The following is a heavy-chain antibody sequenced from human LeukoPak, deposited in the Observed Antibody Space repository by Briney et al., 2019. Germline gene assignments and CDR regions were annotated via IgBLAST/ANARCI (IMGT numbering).Heavy chain of an antibody. D-gene: IGHD5-24*01. CDR1: GYTFTGYY. CDR2: INPNSGGT. CDR3: AREMARAKNWFDP. V-gene: IGHV1-2*02. J-gene: IGHJ5*02. Sequence: ASVKVSCKASGYTFTGYYMHWVRQAPGQGLEWMGWINPNSGGTNYAQKFQGRVTMTRDTSISTAYMELSRLRSEDTAVYYCAREMARAKNWFDPWGQGTLVTVSS.